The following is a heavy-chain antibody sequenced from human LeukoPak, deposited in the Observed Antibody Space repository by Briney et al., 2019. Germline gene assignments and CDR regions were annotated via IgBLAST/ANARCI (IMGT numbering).Heavy chain of an antibody. CDR3: ARASGWYKVYYYYMDV. CDR1: GGSFSGDY. V-gene: IGHV4-34*01. CDR2: INHSGST. Sequence: SETLSLTCAVYGGSFSGDYWSWLRQPPGKGLEGGGEINHSGSTNYNASLKSRVAISVDTSKNQFFLTLSSVTAADTAVYYCARASGWYKVYYYYMDVWGKGTTVTVS. D-gene: IGHD6-19*01. J-gene: IGHJ6*03.